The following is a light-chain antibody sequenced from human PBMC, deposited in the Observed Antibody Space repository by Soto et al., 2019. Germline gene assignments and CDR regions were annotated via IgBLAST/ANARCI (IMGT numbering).Light chain of an antibody. V-gene: IGKV3-20*01. J-gene: IGKJ5*01. CDR2: ATS. CDR1: QTVISTH. CDR3: QQYSHSLSLT. Sequence: IILTQSPGTLSLSPGEGATLSCKSIQTVISTHLAWYQQKPGQAPRLLIYATSNRATGIPDRFSGSGSGTDFSLTISRLEPEDFALYYCQQYSHSLSLTFGQGTRLEIK.